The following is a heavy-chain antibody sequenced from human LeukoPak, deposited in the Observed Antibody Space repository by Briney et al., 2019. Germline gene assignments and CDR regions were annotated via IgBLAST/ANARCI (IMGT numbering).Heavy chain of an antibody. CDR3: ARDKQHSYGRYFDH. CDR2: MQSTGNS. CDR1: GGSISTYH. Sequence: NPSETLSLTCTVSGGSISTYHWNWIRQSPGKGLEWIGYMQSTGNSNYNASLKSRVTMSVDMSRNQIVLNLSSVTAADTAVYFCARDKQHSYGRYFDHWGQGTLVTVSS. V-gene: IGHV4-59*01. J-gene: IGHJ4*02. D-gene: IGHD5-18*01.